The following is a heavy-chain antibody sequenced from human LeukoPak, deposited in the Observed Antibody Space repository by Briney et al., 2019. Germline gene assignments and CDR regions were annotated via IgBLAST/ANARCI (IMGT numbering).Heavy chain of an antibody. V-gene: IGHV1-18*01. D-gene: IGHD6-13*01. Sequence: RASVKVSCKASGYSFVGYGITWVRQAPGQGLEWMGWFNPENGNTNYAQKVQGRVTMTTDTSTSAAYMELRSLRSDDTAVYYCARDWPAAARDYWGQGTLVTVSS. CDR1: GYSFVGYG. J-gene: IGHJ4*02. CDR3: ARDWPAAARDY. CDR2: FNPENGNT.